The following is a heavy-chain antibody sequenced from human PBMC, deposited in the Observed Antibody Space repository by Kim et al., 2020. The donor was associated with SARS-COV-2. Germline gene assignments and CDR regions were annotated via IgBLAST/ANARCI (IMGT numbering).Heavy chain of an antibody. Sequence: ESVKGRFTISRDNAQNSLYLQMNSLRAEDTAVYYCARERPPSFSPVVDVWGQGTTVTVSS. V-gene: IGHV3-7*03. J-gene: IGHJ6*02. D-gene: IGHD2-15*01. CDR3: ARERPPSFSPVVDV.